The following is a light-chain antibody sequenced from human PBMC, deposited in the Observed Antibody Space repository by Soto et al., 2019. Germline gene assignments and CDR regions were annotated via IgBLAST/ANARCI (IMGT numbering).Light chain of an antibody. J-gene: IGKJ5*01. V-gene: IGKV2-28*01. CDR3: MQALQTPLT. CDR1: QSLLHSSGYNY. Sequence: EIVLTQSPLSLPVTPGEPASISCRSSQSLLHSSGYNYVDWYLQKPGQSPQLLICLVSNRASGVPERFSGSGSGTDFTLKISRVEAEDVGHYYCMQALQTPLTFGQGTRLEI. CDR2: LVS.